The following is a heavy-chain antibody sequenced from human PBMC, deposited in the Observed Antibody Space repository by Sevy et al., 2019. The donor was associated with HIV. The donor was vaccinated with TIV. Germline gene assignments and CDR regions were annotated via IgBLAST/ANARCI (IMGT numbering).Heavy chain of an antibody. CDR3: ARVVYGSGSYKGAYYFDY. CDR1: GGSISSYY. D-gene: IGHD3-10*01. V-gene: IGHV4-59*01. J-gene: IGHJ4*02. Sequence: SETLSLTCTVSGGSISSYYWSWIRQPPGKGLEWIGYIYYSGSTNYNPSLKSRVTISVDTSKNQFPLKLGSVTAADTAVYYCARVVYGSGSYKGAYYFDYWGQGTLVTVSS. CDR2: IYYSGST.